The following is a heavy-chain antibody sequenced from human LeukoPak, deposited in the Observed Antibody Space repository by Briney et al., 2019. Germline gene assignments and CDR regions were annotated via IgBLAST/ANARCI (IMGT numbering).Heavy chain of an antibody. J-gene: IGHJ3*02. CDR2: IKQDGSEK. Sequence: GGSLRLSCAASGFTFSSYWMSWVRQAPGKELEWVANIKQDGSEKYYVDSVKGRFTISRDNAKNSLYLQMNSLRAEDTAVYYCAREDYGDYAYAFDIWGQGTMVTVSS. CDR1: GFTFSSYW. CDR3: AREDYGDYAYAFDI. D-gene: IGHD4-17*01. V-gene: IGHV3-7*01.